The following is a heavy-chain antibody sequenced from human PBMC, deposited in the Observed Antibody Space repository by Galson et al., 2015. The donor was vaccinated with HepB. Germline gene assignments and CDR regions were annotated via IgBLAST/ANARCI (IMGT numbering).Heavy chain of an antibody. V-gene: IGHV1-3*01. CDR2: INDGSGNT. CDR1: GYTLNNHA. D-gene: IGHD3-10*01. J-gene: IGHJ4*03. Sequence: SVKVSCKASGYTLNNHAMHWVRQAPGLGLEWMGWINDGSGNTRYSEKFQGRVTITVNTSANTVYMELSSLRSEDTAVYYCASERPPPVISGALDSRGHGTLVPVSP. CDR3: ASERPPPVISGALDS.